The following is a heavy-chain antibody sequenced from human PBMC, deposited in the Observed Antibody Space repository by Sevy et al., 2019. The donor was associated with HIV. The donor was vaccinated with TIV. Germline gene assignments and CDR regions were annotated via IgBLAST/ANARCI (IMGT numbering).Heavy chain of an antibody. Sequence: GGSLRLSCAASGFSFSSYAMSWVRQTPGKGLEWVSAISGSGGSTYYADSVKGRFAISRDNSKNTLYLQMNSLRAEDTAVYYCAKGGFTMVRGVFDYWGQGTLVTVSS. J-gene: IGHJ4*02. CDR3: AKGGFTMVRGVFDY. CDR1: GFSFSSYA. CDR2: ISGSGGST. D-gene: IGHD3-10*01. V-gene: IGHV3-23*01.